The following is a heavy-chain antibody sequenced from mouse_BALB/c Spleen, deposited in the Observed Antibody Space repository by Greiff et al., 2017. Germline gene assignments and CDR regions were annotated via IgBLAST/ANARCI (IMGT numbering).Heavy chain of an antibody. J-gene: IGHJ1*01. D-gene: IGHD2-12*01. Sequence: EVQLVESGGGLVQPGGSRKLSCAASGFTFSSFGMHWVRQAPEKGLEWVAYISSGSSTIYYADTVKGRFTISRDNPKNTLFLQMTSLRSEDTAMYYCARSNYRYFDVWGAGTTVTVSS. CDR3: ARSNYRYFDV. CDR2: ISSGSSTI. V-gene: IGHV5-17*02. CDR1: GFTFSSFG.